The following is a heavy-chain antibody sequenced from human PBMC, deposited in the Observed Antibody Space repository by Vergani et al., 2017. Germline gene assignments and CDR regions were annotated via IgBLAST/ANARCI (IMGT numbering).Heavy chain of an antibody. CDR3: ARDHRDYNNYPGTFDI. D-gene: IGHD5-24*01. V-gene: IGHV3-11*01. Sequence: QVQLVESGGGLVKPGGSLRLSCAASRFSFSDHYMTWIRQAPGKGLEWVSYISNSGNTIEYADSVKGRFSISRDNAKSSLFLQMDSLRAEDTAVYYCARDHRDYNNYPGTFDIWGQGSMVTVSS. J-gene: IGHJ3*02. CDR1: RFSFSDHY. CDR2: ISNSGNTI.